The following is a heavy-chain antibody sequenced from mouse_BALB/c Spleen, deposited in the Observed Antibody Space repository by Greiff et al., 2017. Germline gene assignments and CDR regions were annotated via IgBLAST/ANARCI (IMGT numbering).Heavy chain of an antibody. D-gene: IGHD2-14*01. CDR3: ARERKYEFAY. J-gene: IGHJ3*01. CDR1: GFSLTSYG. Sequence: VQRVASGPGLVAPSQSLSITCTVSGFSLTSYGVHWVRQPPGKGLEWLGVLWAGGSTNYNSALMSRLSISKDNSKSHVFLKMNSLQTDDTAMYYCARERKYEFAYWGQGTLVTVAA. V-gene: IGHV2-9*02. CDR2: LWAGGST.